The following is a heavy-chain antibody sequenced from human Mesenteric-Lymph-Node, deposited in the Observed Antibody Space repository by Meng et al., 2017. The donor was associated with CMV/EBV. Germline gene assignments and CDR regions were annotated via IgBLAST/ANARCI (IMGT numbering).Heavy chain of an antibody. CDR3: ARVRVGYFDRTGYYPYFDY. J-gene: IGHJ4*02. Sequence: TLNSHTINWVRQAPGQGLEWIGGIIPIFGTANYGQKFQGRVTITSDESTNTAYMELSRLSSEDTAAYYCARVRVGYFDRTGYYPYFDYWGQGTLVTVSS. CDR2: IIPIFGTA. V-gene: IGHV1-69*01. CDR1: TLNSHT. D-gene: IGHD3-22*01.